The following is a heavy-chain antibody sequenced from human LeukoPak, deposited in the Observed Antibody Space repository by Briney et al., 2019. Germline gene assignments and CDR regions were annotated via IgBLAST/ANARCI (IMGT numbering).Heavy chain of an antibody. CDR2: IRYDGSNK. CDR1: GFTFSSYG. CDR3: ANGAVTTSDY. Sequence: PGGSLRLSCAASGFTFSSYGMHWVRQAPGKGLEWVAFIRYDGSNKYYADSVKGRFTISRDNSKNTLYLQMNSLRAEDTAVYYRANGAVTTSDYWGQGTLVTVSS. J-gene: IGHJ4*02. V-gene: IGHV3-30*02. D-gene: IGHD4-11*01.